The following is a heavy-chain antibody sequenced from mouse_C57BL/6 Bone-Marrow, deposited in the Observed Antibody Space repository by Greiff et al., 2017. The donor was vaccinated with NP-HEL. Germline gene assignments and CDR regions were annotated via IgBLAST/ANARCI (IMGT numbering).Heavy chain of an antibody. Sequence: VQLQQSGAELVKPGASVKISCKASGYAFSSYWMNWVKQRPGKGLEWIGQIYPGDGDTNYNGKFKGKATLTADKSSSTAYMQLSSLTSEDSAVYFCARSRSNYWFYAMDYWGQGTSVTVSS. D-gene: IGHD2-5*01. CDR1: GYAFSSYW. V-gene: IGHV1-80*01. CDR2: IYPGDGDT. J-gene: IGHJ4*01. CDR3: ARSRSNYWFYAMDY.